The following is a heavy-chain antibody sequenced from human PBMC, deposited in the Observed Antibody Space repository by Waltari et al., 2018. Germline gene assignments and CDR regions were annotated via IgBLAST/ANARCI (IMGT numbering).Heavy chain of an antibody. J-gene: IGHJ4*02. V-gene: IGHV3-7*03. Sequence: EIHVVESGGGLVQPGESLRLSCLASGFPYPVYAMGWVRQAPGKGLEWVANIKEDGIEKNYVDSVKGRFTISRDNAKNSVFLEMNSLSVEDTAVYYCSRELSWSGRDYWGQGALVTVSS. CDR2: IKEDGIEK. D-gene: IGHD3-3*01. CDR1: GFPYPVYA. CDR3: SRELSWSGRDY.